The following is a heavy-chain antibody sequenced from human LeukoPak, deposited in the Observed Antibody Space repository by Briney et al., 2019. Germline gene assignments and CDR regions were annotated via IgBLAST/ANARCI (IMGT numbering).Heavy chain of an antibody. CDR3: ARDRRYCSGGSCKTTYFDY. D-gene: IGHD2-15*01. Sequence: GGSLRLSCAASGFTFSSYWMSWVRQAPGKGLEWVANIKQDGSEKYYVDSVKGRFIISRDNAKNSLYLQMNSLRAEDTAVYYCARDRRYCSGGSCKTTYFDYWGQGTLVTVSS. CDR1: GFTFSSYW. J-gene: IGHJ4*02. V-gene: IGHV3-7*01. CDR2: IKQDGSEK.